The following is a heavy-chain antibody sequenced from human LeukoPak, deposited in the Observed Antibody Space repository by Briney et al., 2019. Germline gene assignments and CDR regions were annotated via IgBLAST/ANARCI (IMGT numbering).Heavy chain of an antibody. V-gene: IGHV3-74*01. J-gene: IGHJ4*02. Sequence: GGSLRLSCAASGFTFNNYAMSWVRQAPGKGLVWVSRINSNESSTSYADSVKGRFTISRDNAKNILYLQMNSLRAEDTAVYYCARGPYSSSPFGSRVFDYWGQGTLLTVSS. CDR1: GFTFNNYA. CDR3: ARGPYSSSPFGSRVFDY. CDR2: INSNESST. D-gene: IGHD6-13*01.